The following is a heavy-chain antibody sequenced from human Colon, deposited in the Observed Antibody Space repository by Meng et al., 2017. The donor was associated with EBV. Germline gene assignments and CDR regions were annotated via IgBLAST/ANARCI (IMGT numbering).Heavy chain of an antibody. Sequence: QPQLQGSGPGWLGLSENLYFTCSVSGDSTSGSGDYWGWVRQPPGKGLEWIGNIYYTGSTYYNPSLKSRVTISVDTSKNQFSLKVTSMTAADTAVYYCARDGPLLWGPGTLVTVSS. CDR1: GDSTSGSGDY. V-gene: IGHV4-39*07. J-gene: IGHJ4*02. CDR2: IYYTGST. CDR3: ARDGPLL.